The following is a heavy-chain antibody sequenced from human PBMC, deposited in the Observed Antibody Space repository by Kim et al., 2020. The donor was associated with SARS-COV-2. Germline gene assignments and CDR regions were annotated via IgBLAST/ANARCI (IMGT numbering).Heavy chain of an antibody. D-gene: IGHD2-2*01. J-gene: IGHJ4*02. Sequence: ASVKVSCKASGYSFIDYYMHWVRQAPGQGLEWMGRINPNNGDTNYAQKFQGRVTMTRGTSIRTAYMELTRLRSDDTAVYYCARVCSTTSCFDYWGQGTLVTVSS. CDR3: ARVCSTTSCFDY. V-gene: IGHV1-2*06. CDR2: INPNNGDT. CDR1: GYSFIDYY.